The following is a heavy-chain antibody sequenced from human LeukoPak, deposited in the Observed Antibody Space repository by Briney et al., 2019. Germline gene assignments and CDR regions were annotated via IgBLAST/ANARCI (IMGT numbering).Heavy chain of an antibody. J-gene: IGHJ5*02. D-gene: IGHD2-2*01. CDR3: ARVPCSSTSCYVSSSWFDP. V-gene: IGHV4-31*03. Sequence: SSETLSLTCTVSGGSISSGGYYWSWIRQHPGKGLEWIGCIYYSGSTYYNPSLKSRVTISVDTSKNQFSLKLSSVTAADTAVYYCARVPCSSTSCYVSSSWFDPWGQGTLVTVSS. CDR1: GGSISSGGYY. CDR2: IYYSGST.